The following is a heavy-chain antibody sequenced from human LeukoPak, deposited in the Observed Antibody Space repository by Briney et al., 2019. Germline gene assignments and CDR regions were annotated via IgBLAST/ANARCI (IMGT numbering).Heavy chain of an antibody. CDR1: GFTFSNYW. V-gene: IGHV3-30*18. CDR2: ISYDGSNK. J-gene: IGHJ4*02. Sequence: GGSLRLSCAASGFTFSNYWMSWVRQAPGKGLEWVAVISYDGSNKYYADSVKGRFTISRDNSKNTLYLQMNSLRAEDTAVYYCANNAIEYQLLYVDYWGQGTLVTVSS. CDR3: ANNAIEYQLLYVDY. D-gene: IGHD2-2*01.